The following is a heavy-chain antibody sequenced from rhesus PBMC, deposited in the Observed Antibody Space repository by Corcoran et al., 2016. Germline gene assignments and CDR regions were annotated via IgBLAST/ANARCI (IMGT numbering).Heavy chain of an antibody. D-gene: IGHD6-13*01. J-gene: IGHJ6*01. CDR2: INIGVGST. V-gene: IGHV3S5*01. Sequence: EVQLVETGGGLVQPGGSLKLSCAASGFTFSSYGMSWVRQAPGMGLEWVSAINIGVGSTYNADSVKCRFTNSRDNSKSPLSLQMNSLRAEDTAVYYCAKDASSWSNQYGLDSWGQGVVVTVSS. CDR3: AKDASSWSNQYGLDS. CDR1: GFTFSSYG.